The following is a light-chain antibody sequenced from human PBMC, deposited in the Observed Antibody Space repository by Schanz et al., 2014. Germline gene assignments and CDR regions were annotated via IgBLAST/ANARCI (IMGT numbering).Light chain of an antibody. J-gene: IGLJ3*02. V-gene: IGLV2-14*01. Sequence: QSVLTQPASVSGSPGQSITISCTGTSSDIGGYNFVSWYQQYPGKAPKLVIYEVNKRPSGVPDRFSGSMSGNTASLTISVLQAEDEADYHCCSYTTSNTLVFGGGTKLTVL. CDR2: EVN. CDR3: CSYTTSNTLV. CDR1: SSDIGGYNF.